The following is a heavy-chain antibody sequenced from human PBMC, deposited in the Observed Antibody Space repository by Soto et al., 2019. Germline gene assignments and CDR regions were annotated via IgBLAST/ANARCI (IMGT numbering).Heavy chain of an antibody. CDR1: GFPFSNYY. D-gene: IGHD6-19*01. V-gene: IGHV3-11*01. J-gene: IGHJ4*02. Sequence: GGSLRLSCEVSGFPFSNYYMSWIRQAPGTRLEWLADNSSSFISIHYADSVKGRFSISRDNANNSLFLQMNSLRAEDTAVYSCARVSATGWVVNGREYFDYWGQGTLVTSPQ. CDR2: NSSSFISI. CDR3: ARVSATGWVVNGREYFDY.